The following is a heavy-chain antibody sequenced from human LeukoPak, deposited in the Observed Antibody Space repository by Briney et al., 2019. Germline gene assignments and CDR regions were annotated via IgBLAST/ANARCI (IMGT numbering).Heavy chain of an antibody. D-gene: IGHD1-1*01. J-gene: IGHJ4*02. Sequence: KPGGSLRLSCAATGFTFSSYSMNWVRQAPGKGLEWVSSISSSSSYIYYADSVKGRFTISRDNAKNSLYLQMNSLRAEDTAAYYCARNQRYAGTTVYWGQGTLVTVSS. CDR3: ARNQRYAGTTVY. CDR2: ISSSSSYI. CDR1: GFTFSSYS. V-gene: IGHV3-21*01.